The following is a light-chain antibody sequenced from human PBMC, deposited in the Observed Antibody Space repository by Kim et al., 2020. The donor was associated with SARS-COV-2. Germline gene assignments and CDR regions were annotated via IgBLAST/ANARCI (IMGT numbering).Light chain of an antibody. V-gene: IGKV3-20*01. Sequence: LAPGERDNLSCRASQSVSRNFLAWYQRKPGRPPTLLLYGAPTRATGIPDRFSGSGSGTDFTLTISRLEPEDIAVYYCHQYGSSPTFGQGTKVDIK. CDR2: GAP. CDR1: QSVSRNF. CDR3: HQYGSSPT. J-gene: IGKJ1*01.